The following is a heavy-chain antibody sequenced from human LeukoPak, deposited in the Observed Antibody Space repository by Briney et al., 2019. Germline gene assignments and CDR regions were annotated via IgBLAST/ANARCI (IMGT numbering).Heavy chain of an antibody. CDR3: ARGNYYDSSGNVYYFYYMDV. D-gene: IGHD3-22*01. CDR2: ISGSGGST. CDR1: GFTFSSYA. V-gene: IGHV3-23*01. Sequence: AGGSLRLSCAASGFTFSSYAMSWVRQAPGKGLEWVSAISGSGGSTYYADSVKGRFTISRDNSKNTLYLQMNSLRAEDTAVYYCARGNYYDSSGNVYYFYYMDVWGKGTTVTISS. J-gene: IGHJ6*03.